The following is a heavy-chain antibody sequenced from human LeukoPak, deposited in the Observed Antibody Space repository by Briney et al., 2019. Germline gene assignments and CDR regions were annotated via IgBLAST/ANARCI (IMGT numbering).Heavy chain of an antibody. CDR1: GYTFTGYY. CDR2: INPSSGDT. D-gene: IGHD2-2*01. V-gene: IGHV1-2*02. Sequence: GASVKVSCKASGYTFTGYYMHWVRQAPGQGPEWMGWINPSSGDTKYTQKFRGRVTMTTDTSIRTAYMELSRLRSGDTAVYYCARGIVIVPAAVPPYFDFWGQGSLVTVSS. J-gene: IGHJ4*02. CDR3: ARGIVIVPAAVPPYFDF.